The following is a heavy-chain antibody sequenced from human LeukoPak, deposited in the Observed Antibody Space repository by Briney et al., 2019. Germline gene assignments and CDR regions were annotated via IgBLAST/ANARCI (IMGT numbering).Heavy chain of an antibody. CDR3: ARGRNDVVRGIDY. CDR2: IYYSGST. CDR1: GGSISSYY. V-gene: IGHV4-59*01. J-gene: IGHJ4*02. Sequence: PSETLPLTCTVSGGSISSYYWSWIRQPPGKGLEWIGYIYYSGSTNYNPSLKSRVTISVDTSKNQFSLKLSSVTAADTAVYYCARGRNDVVRGIDYWGQGTLVTVSS. D-gene: IGHD1-1*01.